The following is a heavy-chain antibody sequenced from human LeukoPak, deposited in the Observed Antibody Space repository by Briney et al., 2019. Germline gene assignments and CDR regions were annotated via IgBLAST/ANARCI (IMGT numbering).Heavy chain of an antibody. V-gene: IGHV3-30*02. CDR3: VKDQTGG. J-gene: IGHJ1*01. CDR2: IQYDGSEK. D-gene: IGHD2-15*01. CDR1: GFTFSSYG. Sequence: GGSLRLSCAVSGFTFSSYGMHWVRQAPGKGLEWVAFIQYDGSEKYYADSVKGRFTMSRDNSKNTLYLQMNSPRTEDTAVYYCVKDQTGGWGQGTLVTVSS.